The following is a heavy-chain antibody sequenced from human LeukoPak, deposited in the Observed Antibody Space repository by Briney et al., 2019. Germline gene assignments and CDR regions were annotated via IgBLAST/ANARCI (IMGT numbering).Heavy chain of an antibody. Sequence: PSETLSLTCTVSGGSISSSSYYWGWIRQPPGKGLEWIGSIYYSGSTNYNPSLKSRVTISVDTSKNQLSLKLSSVTAADTAVYYCARRRGQQLVLGMDYWGQGTLVTVSS. CDR3: ARRRGQQLVLGMDY. D-gene: IGHD6-13*01. CDR2: IYYSGST. J-gene: IGHJ4*02. V-gene: IGHV4-39*07. CDR1: GGSISSSSYY.